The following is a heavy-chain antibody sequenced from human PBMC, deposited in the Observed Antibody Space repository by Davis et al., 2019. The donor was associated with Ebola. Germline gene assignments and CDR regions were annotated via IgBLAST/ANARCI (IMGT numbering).Heavy chain of an antibody. CDR1: GYTFTSYG. V-gene: IGHV1-46*01. D-gene: IGHD3-22*01. CDR2: INPSGGST. J-gene: IGHJ4*02. CDR3: AREWLFSSNFDY. Sequence: AASVKVSCKASGYTFTSYGISWVRQAPRQGLEWMGIINPSGGSTSYAQKFQGRVTMTRDTSTSTVYMELSSLRSEDTAVYYCAREWLFSSNFDYWGQGTLVTVSS.